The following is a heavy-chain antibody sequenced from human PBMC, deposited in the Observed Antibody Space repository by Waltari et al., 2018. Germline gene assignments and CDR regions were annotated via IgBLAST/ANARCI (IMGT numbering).Heavy chain of an antibody. V-gene: IGHV1-2*02. CDR3: AREDEGATNYYYGMDV. D-gene: IGHD1-26*01. J-gene: IGHJ6*02. CDR1: GYTFTGYY. Sequence: QVQLVQSGAEVKKPGASVKVSCKASGYTFTGYYLQWVRQAPGQGLEWMGWINPNSGGTNYAQKFQGRVTMTRDTSISTAYMELSRLRSDDTAVYYCAREDEGATNYYYGMDVWGQGTTVTVSS. CDR2: INPNSGGT.